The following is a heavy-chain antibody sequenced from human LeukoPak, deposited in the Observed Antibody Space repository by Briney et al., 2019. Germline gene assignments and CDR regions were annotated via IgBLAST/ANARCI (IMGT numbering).Heavy chain of an antibody. CDR3: AREVEMATNYFDY. D-gene: IGHD5-24*01. Sequence: GGSLRLSCAASGFTFDDYAMHRVRQAPGKGLEWVSGISWNSGTIGYADSVKGRFTISRDNAKNSLYLQMNSLRAEDTAVYYCAREVEMATNYFDYWGQGTLVTVSS. V-gene: IGHV3-9*01. CDR2: ISWNSGTI. CDR1: GFTFDDYA. J-gene: IGHJ4*02.